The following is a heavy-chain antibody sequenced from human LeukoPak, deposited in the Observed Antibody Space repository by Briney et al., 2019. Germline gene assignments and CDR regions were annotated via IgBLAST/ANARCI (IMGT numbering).Heavy chain of an antibody. CDR1: GFTFSTYA. J-gene: IGHJ4*02. CDR2: TSSGSSYI. V-gene: IGHV3-21*06. CDR3: ARDRPTGASRVFVVQ. D-gene: IGHD2-21*01. Sequence: GGSLRLSCTASGFTFSTYAMTWVRQAPGKGLEWISSTSSGSSYIYYADSVRGRFTISRDNTKNSLYLEMNNLRGEDTAIYYCARDRPTGASRVFVVQWGQGTPVTVSS.